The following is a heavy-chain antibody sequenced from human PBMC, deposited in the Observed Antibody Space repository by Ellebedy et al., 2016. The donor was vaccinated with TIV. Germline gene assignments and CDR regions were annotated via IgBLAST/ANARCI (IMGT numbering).Heavy chain of an antibody. CDR2: INPSSGGT. CDR3: ARDPPRTGDSYFDL. J-gene: IGHJ2*01. CDR1: GYTFTGYH. D-gene: IGHD1-1*01. Sequence: ASVKVSCKASGYTFTGYHIHWVRQAPGQGLEWMGWINPSSGGTNSAQKFQGRVTMTRDTSISTAYMDLSRLRSDDTAVYYCARDPPRTGDSYFDLWGRGTLVTVSS. V-gene: IGHV1-2*02.